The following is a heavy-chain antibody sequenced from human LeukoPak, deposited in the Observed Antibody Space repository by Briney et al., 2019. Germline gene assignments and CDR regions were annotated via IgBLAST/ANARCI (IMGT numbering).Heavy chain of an antibody. CDR1: GASMRSGGYF. CDR3: ARALCINGICEWFDP. V-gene: IGHV4-61*02. CDR2: IETSGST. J-gene: IGHJ5*02. D-gene: IGHD2-8*01. Sequence: SETLSLTCTLSGASMRSGGYFWSWIRQPAGKGVEWIGRIETSGSTNYNPSLKSRVTISVDTSKNQFSLKLRSVTAADTAVYYCARALCINGICEWFDPWGQGTLVTVSS.